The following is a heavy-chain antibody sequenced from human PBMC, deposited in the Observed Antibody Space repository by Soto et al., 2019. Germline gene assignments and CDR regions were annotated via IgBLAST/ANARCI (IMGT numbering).Heavy chain of an antibody. V-gene: IGHV4-59*01. D-gene: IGHD5-18*01. CDR2: IYYSGST. CDR3: AKLVDTAMGDTFDY. J-gene: IGHJ4*02. CDR1: GGSISSYY. Sequence: SETLSLTCTVSGGSISSYYWSWIRQPPGKGLEWIGYIYYSGSTNYNPSLKSRVTISVDTSKNQFSLKLSSVTAADTAVYYCAKLVDTAMGDTFDYWGQGTLVTVSS.